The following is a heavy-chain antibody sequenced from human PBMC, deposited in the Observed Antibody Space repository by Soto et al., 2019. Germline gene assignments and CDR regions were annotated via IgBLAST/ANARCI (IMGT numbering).Heavy chain of an antibody. CDR3: ARGASSYDY. CDR2: MNPKNDNK. D-gene: IGHD3-16*02. CDR1: GYTFTTSD. V-gene: IGHV1-8*01. J-gene: IGHJ4*02. Sequence: QVQLVQSGAEVKKPGASVKVSCKASGYTFTTSDINWVRQATGQGLEWMGWMNPKNDNKGYAQKFQGRVTMTKNTSISTAYLELSSLRSDDTAVYYCARGASSYDYWGQGTLVTVSS.